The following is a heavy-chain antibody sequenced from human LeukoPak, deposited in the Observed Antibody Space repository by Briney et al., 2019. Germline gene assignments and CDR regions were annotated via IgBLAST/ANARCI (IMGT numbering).Heavy chain of an antibody. CDR1: GFTFSRYA. J-gene: IGHJ4*02. CDR2: VSYDANIGSNK. Sequence: GGSLRLSCATSGFTFSRYAMHWVRQAPGKGLEWVALVSYDANIGSNKYYADSVKGRFTISRDNSKNTLYLQMNSLRAEDTAVYYCARDGGYDFWSGYYQDYWGQGTLVTVSS. CDR3: ARDGGYDFWSGYYQDY. V-gene: IGHV3-30-3*01. D-gene: IGHD3-3*01.